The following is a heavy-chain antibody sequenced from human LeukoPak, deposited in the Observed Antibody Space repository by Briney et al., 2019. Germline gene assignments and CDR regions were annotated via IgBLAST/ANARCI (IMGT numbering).Heavy chain of an antibody. Sequence: SETLSLTCTVSGGSLSIYYRSWIRQPPGKGLEWIGYIYYSGTTNYNPSLKSRVTISVDTSKNQFSLKLSSVTAADTAVYYCARGVYIAAAQYAYWGQGTLVTVSS. CDR1: GGSLSIYY. D-gene: IGHD6-13*01. CDR3: ARGVYIAAAQYAY. CDR2: IYYSGTT. J-gene: IGHJ4*02. V-gene: IGHV4-59*01.